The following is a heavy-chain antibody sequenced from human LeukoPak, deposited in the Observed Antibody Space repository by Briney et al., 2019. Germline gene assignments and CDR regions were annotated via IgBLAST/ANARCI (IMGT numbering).Heavy chain of an antibody. CDR1: GFTFSSYV. Sequence: PGRSLRLSCAASGFTFSSYVMHWVRQAPGKGLEWVAIISYDGSNEYYADSVKGRFTISRDNSKNTLYLQMNSLRAEDTGVYYCANRISGSSSWGQGTLVTVSS. CDR2: ISYDGSNE. V-gene: IGHV3-30*04. CDR3: ANRISGSSS. J-gene: IGHJ5*02. D-gene: IGHD3-10*01.